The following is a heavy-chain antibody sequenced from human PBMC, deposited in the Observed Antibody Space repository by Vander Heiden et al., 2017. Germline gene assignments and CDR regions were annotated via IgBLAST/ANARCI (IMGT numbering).Heavy chain of an antibody. D-gene: IGHD3-22*01. CDR1: GFTFRSYA. V-gene: IGHV3-30-3*01. J-gene: IGHJ3*02. CDR3: ARAGSRWLLLRRGAFDI. CDR2: ISYDGSNK. Sequence: QVQLVESGGGVVQPGRSLRLSCAASGFTFRSYAMHWVRQAPGKGLEWVAVISYDGSNKYYADSVKGRFTISRDNSKNTLYLQMNSLRAEDTAVYYCARAGSRWLLLRRGAFDIWGQGTMVTVSS.